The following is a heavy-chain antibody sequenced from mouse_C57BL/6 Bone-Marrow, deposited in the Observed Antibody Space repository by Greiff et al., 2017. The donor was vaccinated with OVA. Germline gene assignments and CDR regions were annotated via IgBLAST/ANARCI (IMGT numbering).Heavy chain of an antibody. CDR1: GFSFTSYG. CDR2: IWSGGSS. J-gene: IGHJ4*01. V-gene: IGHV2-2*01. CDR3: ATFYYYYSYYAMDY. Sequence: QVQLKESGPGLVQPSQSLSITCTVSGFSFTSYGVHWVRQSPGQGLEWLGVIWSGGSSDYNAGFISGLSISKVNSKSQVFFKMNRLQADDTAIYYCATFYYYYSYYAMDYWGQGTSVTVSS. D-gene: IGHD2-4*01.